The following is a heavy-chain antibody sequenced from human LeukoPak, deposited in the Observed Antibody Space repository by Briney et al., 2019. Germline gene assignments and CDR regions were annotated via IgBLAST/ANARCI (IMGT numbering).Heavy chain of an antibody. CDR2: ISSSGSGDNT. V-gene: IGHV3-23*01. CDR3: AKDGPGVSYYFDY. CDR1: GVTLSSFA. D-gene: IGHD6-13*01. Sequence: GGSLRLSCAASGVTLSSFAMSWARQAPGKGLEWVSGISSSGSGDNTYYADSVKGRFTISRDNSKNTLYLQMNSLRAEDTAVYYCAKDGPGVSYYFDYWGQGTLVTVSS. J-gene: IGHJ4*02.